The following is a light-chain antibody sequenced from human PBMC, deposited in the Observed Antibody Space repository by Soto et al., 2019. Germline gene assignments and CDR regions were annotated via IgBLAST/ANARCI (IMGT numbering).Light chain of an antibody. Sequence: DIQMTQSPSSLSASVGDRVTITCRASQSISTYLHWYQQKPGKAPNLLIYGASNLQSGVPSRFSGSGSGTDCALTISSLHPEEFATYYCQQSYTTPCTFCQGTKLEI. V-gene: IGKV1-39*01. CDR3: QQSYTTPCT. CDR2: GAS. J-gene: IGKJ2*02. CDR1: QSISTY.